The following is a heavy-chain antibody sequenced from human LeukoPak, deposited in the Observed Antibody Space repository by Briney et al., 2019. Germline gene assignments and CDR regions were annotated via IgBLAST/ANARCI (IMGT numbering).Heavy chain of an antibody. D-gene: IGHD6-13*01. CDR2: MYYTGST. J-gene: IGHJ3*02. V-gene: IGHV4-59*01. Sequence: SETLSLTCTVSGGSLSSYYWSWIRQPPGKGLEWIGYMYYTGSTNYNPSLESRVTISVDRSKNQFSLKLSSATAADTALYYCARDRRTSSTPNDAFDIWGQGTLVTVPS. CDR3: ARDRRTSSTPNDAFDI. CDR1: GGSLSSYY.